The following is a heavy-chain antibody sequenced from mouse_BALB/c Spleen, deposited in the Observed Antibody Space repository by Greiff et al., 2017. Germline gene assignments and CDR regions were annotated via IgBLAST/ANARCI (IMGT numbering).Heavy chain of an antibody. CDR1: GFTFSSYG. CDR3: ARGGAYYGNSYAMDY. Sequence: EVQLVESGGDLVKPGGSLKLSCAASGFTFSSYGMSWVRQTPDKRLEWVATISSGGSYTYYPDSVKGRFTISRDNAKNTLYLQMSSLKSEDTAMYYCARGGAYYGNSYAMDYWGQGTSVTVSS. CDR2: ISSGGSYT. D-gene: IGHD2-10*01. V-gene: IGHV5-6*01. J-gene: IGHJ4*01.